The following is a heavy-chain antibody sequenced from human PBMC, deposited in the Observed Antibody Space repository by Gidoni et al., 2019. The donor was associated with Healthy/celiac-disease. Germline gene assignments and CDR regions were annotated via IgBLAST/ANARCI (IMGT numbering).Heavy chain of an antibody. V-gene: IGHV3-72*01. Sequence: EGQVVESGGGLVQPGGSLRLSCAASGFTFSDNYMDWVRQAPGKGLEWVGRSRNKANRYTTEYAASVKGRFTISRDDSKNSLFLQMNSLKTEDTAVYFCVRLYCSGGRCYHFDYWGQGTLVTVSS. CDR3: VRLYCSGGRCYHFDY. J-gene: IGHJ4*02. D-gene: IGHD2-15*01. CDR2: SRNKANRYTT. CDR1: GFTFSDNY.